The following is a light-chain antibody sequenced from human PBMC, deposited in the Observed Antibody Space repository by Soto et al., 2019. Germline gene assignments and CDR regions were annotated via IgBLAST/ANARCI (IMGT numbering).Light chain of an antibody. CDR2: AAS. J-gene: IGKJ2*02. Sequence: DIQMTQSPSSLSASVGDRVTITCRASQSLSSYLNWYQQKPGKAPKLLIYAASSLQSGVPSRFSGSGSGTDFTLTISSLQPEDFASYSCHQSYSPRCTFGKGTTVQIK. V-gene: IGKV1-39*01. CDR1: QSLSSY. CDR3: HQSYSPRCT.